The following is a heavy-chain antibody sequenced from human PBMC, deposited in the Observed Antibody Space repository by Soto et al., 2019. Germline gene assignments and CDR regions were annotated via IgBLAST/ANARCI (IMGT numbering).Heavy chain of an antibody. CDR2: IYYSGST. Sequence: PSETLSLTCTVSGGSISSYYWGWIRQPPGKGLEWIGSIYYSGSTYYNPSLKSRVTISVDTSKNQFSLKLSSVTAADTAVYYCSSSSYFDRAFDYWGQGTLVTVSS. V-gene: IGHV4-39*01. J-gene: IGHJ4*02. CDR3: SSSSYFDRAFDY. D-gene: IGHD6-6*01. CDR1: GGSISSYY.